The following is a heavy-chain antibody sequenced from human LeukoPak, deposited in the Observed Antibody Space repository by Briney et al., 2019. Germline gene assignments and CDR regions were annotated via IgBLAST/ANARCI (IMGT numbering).Heavy chain of an antibody. J-gene: IGHJ4*02. CDR2: ITGSGITT. Sequence: GGSLRLSCAASGFPFSNYGMNWVRQAPGKGLEWVSGITGSGITTYYGDSVKGRFTISRDNSKNTVYLQMNSLIVEDTAVYYCAKGGYEYDSSGHNYFDYWGQGTLVTVSS. CDR3: AKGGYEYDSSGHNYFDY. V-gene: IGHV3-23*01. D-gene: IGHD3-22*01. CDR1: GFPFSNYG.